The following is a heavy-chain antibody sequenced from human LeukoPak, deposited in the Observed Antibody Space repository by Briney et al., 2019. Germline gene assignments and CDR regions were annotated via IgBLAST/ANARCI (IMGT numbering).Heavy chain of an antibody. J-gene: IGHJ4*02. V-gene: IGHV3-30*02. D-gene: IGHD4-17*01. CDR1: GFTFSSYG. Sequence: GGSLRLSCGASGFTFSSYGIHWVRQAPGRGLELVAFIQNDGSNKYYTDSVKGRFTISRDNSKNTLYLQMNSLRAEDTAVYYCAKEAYGDYVKRTQIDYWGQGTLVTVSS. CDR2: IQNDGSNK. CDR3: AKEAYGDYVKRTQIDY.